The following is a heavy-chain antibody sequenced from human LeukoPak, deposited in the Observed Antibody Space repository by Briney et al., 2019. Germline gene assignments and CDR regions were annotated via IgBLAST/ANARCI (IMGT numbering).Heavy chain of an antibody. J-gene: IGHJ6*03. D-gene: IGHD2-15*01. V-gene: IGHV1-2*02. CDR1: GYTFTGYY. CDR3: ARDNCSGGSCQPYYGDYVRYYCYYYMDV. CDR2: INPNSGGT. Sequence: GASVKVSCKASGYTFTGYYMHWLRQAPGQGLEWMGWINPNSGGTNYAQKFQGRVTMTRDTSISTAYMELSRLRSDDTAVYYCARDNCSGGSCQPYYGDYVRYYCYYYMDVWGKGTTVTVSS.